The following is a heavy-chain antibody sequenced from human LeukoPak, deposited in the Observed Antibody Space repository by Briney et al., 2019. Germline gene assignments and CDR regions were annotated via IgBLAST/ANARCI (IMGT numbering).Heavy chain of an antibody. CDR3: ARDKKVITSKVWFDP. CDR1: GYTLTSYG. CDR2: NSAYNGNT. Sequence: ASVKVSCKXSGYTLTSYGISWVRQAPRQGLEWMGWNSAYNGNTNYAQKLQGRVTMTTDTSTSTAYMELRSLRSDDTAVYYCARDKKVITSKVWFDPWGQGTLVTVSS. V-gene: IGHV1-18*01. D-gene: IGHD3-22*01. J-gene: IGHJ5*02.